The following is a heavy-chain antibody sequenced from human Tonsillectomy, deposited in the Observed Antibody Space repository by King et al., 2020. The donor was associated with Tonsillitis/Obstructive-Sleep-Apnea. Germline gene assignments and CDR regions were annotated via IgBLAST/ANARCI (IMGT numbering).Heavy chain of an antibody. D-gene: IGHD6-19*01. CDR3: AKDFAAVTGDPGS. J-gene: IGHJ5*02. Sequence: VQLVESGGGLVQPGGSLRLSRVASGFTFSTYAMTWVRQAPGKGPEWVSGISGSNGGTYYADSVKGRFTISRDNSKNTLYLQMNSLRADDTALYYCAKDFAAVTGDPGSWGQGTLVTVSS. CDR1: GFTFSTYA. CDR2: ISGSNGGT. V-gene: IGHV3-23*04.